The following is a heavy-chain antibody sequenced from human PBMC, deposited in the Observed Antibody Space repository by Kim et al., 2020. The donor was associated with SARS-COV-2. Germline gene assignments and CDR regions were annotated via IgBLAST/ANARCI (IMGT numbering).Heavy chain of an antibody. CDR1: GYTFTSYA. D-gene: IGHD6-19*01. J-gene: IGHJ6*02. Sequence: ASVKVSCKASGYTFTSYAMNWVRQAPGQGLEWMGWINTNTGNPTYAQGFTGRFVFSLDTSVSTAYLQISSRKAEDTAVYYCAREGRRIAVAGLLYYYYGMDVWGQGTTVTVSS. CDR3: AREGRRIAVAGLLYYYYGMDV. CDR2: INTNTGNP. V-gene: IGHV7-4-1*02.